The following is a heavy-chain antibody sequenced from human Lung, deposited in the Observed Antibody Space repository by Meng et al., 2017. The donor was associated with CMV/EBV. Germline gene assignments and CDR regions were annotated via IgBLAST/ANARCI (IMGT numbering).Heavy chain of an antibody. J-gene: IGHJ6*02. CDR2: INHSGST. CDR1: GGSFSGYY. V-gene: IGHV4-34*01. Sequence: SETLSLTCAVYGGSFSGYYWSWIRQPPGKGLEWIGEINHSGSTNYNPSLKSRVTISVDTSKNQFSLKLSSVTAADTAVYYCARGRGKPAAIYYYGMDVWGQGTTVXVSS. D-gene: IGHD2-2*02. CDR3: ARGRGKPAAIYYYGMDV.